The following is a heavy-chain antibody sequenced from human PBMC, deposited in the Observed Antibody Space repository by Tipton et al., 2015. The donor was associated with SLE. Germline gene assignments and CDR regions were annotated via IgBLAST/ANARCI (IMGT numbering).Heavy chain of an antibody. CDR1: HGSIISFY. CDR2: IYTSGST. D-gene: IGHD2/OR15-2a*01. CDR3: ARVYSTTYDYYYMEV. Sequence: TLSLTCTVSHGSIISFYWSWFRQPPGEGLEWIGNIYTSGSTNYNPSLKSRVTISMDTSKNQVSMKLSPVTAADTAIYYCARVYSTTYDYYYMEVWGKGTTVTVSS. J-gene: IGHJ6*03. V-gene: IGHV4-4*08.